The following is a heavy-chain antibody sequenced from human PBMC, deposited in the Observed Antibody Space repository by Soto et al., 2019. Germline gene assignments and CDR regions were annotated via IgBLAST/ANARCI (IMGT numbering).Heavy chain of an antibody. CDR3: ARHLDSSGYFSF. V-gene: IGHV5-51*01. D-gene: IGHD3-22*01. Sequence: GESLKISCKASGYNFFSYWIGWVRQMPGKGLEWMGVIYPGDSDTRYSPSFEGQVTMSVDKSNTTAYLRWSSLKASDTAMYYCARHLDSSGYFSFWGQGTRVTVSS. CDR1: GYNFFSYW. CDR2: IYPGDSDT. J-gene: IGHJ4*02.